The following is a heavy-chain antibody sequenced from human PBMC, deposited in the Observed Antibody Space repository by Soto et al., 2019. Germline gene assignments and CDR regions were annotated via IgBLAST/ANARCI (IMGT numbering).Heavy chain of an antibody. Sequence: PGGSLRLSCTASGFTFCDYAMSWFRQAPGKGLEWVGFIRSKAYGGTTEYAASVKGRFTISRDDSKSIAYLQMNSLKTEDTAVYYCTRDPSGAHYDFWSGYYDAFDIWGQGTMVTVSS. J-gene: IGHJ3*02. CDR2: IRSKAYGGTT. CDR3: TRDPSGAHYDFWSGYYDAFDI. V-gene: IGHV3-49*03. D-gene: IGHD3-3*01. CDR1: GFTFCDYA.